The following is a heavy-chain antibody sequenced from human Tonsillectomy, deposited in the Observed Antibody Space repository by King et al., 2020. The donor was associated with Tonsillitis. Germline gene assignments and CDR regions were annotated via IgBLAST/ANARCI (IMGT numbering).Heavy chain of an antibody. CDR3: ARSGGRDGYKGRYFDL. CDR1: GGSFSGYY. J-gene: IGHJ2*01. V-gene: IGHV4-34*01. D-gene: IGHD5-24*01. Sequence: VHLQQWGAGLLKPSETLSLTCAVYGGSFSGYYWSWIRQPPGKGLEWIGEINHSGSTNYNPSLKSRVTISVDTSKNQFSLKLSSVTAADTAVYYCARSGGRDGYKGRYFDLWGRGTLVTVSS. CDR2: INHSGST.